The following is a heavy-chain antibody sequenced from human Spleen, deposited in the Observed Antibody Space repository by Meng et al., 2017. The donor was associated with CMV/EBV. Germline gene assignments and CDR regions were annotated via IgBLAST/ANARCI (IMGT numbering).Heavy chain of an antibody. CDR1: GFSVYDYT. CDR2: ISWDGDRT. D-gene: IGHD3-22*01. Sequence: GESLKISCEVSGFSVYDYTMNWVRHAPGKGLEWVSVISWDGDRTSYADSVKGRFTISRDNSRNSLSLQMNSLRPEDTALYYCTRDMRIGNYYIPIVYWGQGTLVTVSS. V-gene: IGHV3-43*01. CDR3: TRDMRIGNYYIPIVY. J-gene: IGHJ4*02.